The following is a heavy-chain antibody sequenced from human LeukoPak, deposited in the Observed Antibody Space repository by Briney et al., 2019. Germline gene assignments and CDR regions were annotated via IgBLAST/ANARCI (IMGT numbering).Heavy chain of an antibody. Sequence: PGGTLRVSCAASGFTFSSHGMNWVRQAPGKGLEWVSGISPSGDILYYADSVKGQFTISRDNSKNTVYLQMNSLRAEDTAVYYCAKDADISVELVVISSFDSWGQGTLVTVSS. V-gene: IGHV3-23*01. CDR3: AKDADISVELVVISSFDS. J-gene: IGHJ4*02. CDR2: ISPSGDIL. D-gene: IGHD3-22*01. CDR1: GFTFSSHG.